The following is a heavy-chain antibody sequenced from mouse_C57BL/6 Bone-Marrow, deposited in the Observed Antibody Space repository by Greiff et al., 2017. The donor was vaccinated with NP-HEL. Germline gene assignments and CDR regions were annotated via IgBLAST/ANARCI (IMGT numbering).Heavy chain of an antibody. CDR2: INPNNGGT. V-gene: IGHV1-26*01. Sequence: VQLQQSGPELVKPGASVKISCKASGYTFTDYYMNWVKQSHGKSLEWIGDINPNNGGTSYNQKFKGKATLTVDKSSSTAYMELRSLTSEDSAVYYCASTTVVAPNYFDYWGQGTTLTVSS. CDR1: GYTFTDYY. CDR3: ASTTVVAPNYFDY. J-gene: IGHJ2*01. D-gene: IGHD1-1*01.